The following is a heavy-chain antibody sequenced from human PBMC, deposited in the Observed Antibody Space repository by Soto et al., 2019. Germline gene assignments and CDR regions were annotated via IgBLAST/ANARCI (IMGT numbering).Heavy chain of an antibody. V-gene: IGHV3-30-3*01. Sequence: QVQLVESGGGLVKPGGSLRLSCTGSGFDFGDYYMSWIRQAPGKGLEWVAVVSFEGSQKSYADSVKGRFTISRDNSDNTLFLQMNNLRPDDTAVYYCARDQGYGDPVLDYWGQGTLVTVSS. CDR3: ARDQGYGDPVLDY. CDR2: VSFEGSQK. D-gene: IGHD4-17*01. CDR1: GFDFGDYY. J-gene: IGHJ4*02.